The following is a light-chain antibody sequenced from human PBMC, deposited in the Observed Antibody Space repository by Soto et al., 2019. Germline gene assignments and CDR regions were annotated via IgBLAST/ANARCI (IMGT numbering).Light chain of an antibody. J-gene: IGLJ3*02. V-gene: IGLV1-44*01. CDR1: SSNIGRNT. Sequence: QSVLTQPPSASGTPGQRVTISCSGGSSNIGRNTVDWFQHLPGTATKRLIYRAYQRPSGVPDRFSGSKSGTSASLAISGLQSADEGDYYCAAWDDSLTAWVFGGGTKLTVL. CDR2: RAY. CDR3: AAWDDSLTAWV.